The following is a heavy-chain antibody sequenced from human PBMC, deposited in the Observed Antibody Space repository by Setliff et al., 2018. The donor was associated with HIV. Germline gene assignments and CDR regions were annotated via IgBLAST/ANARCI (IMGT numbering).Heavy chain of an antibody. Sequence: SETLSLTCAVSGVSVNNSGAYLWAWIRQPAGKGLEWIGRIFRAGNATYNPSLKSRAILSVDTSQNQFSLQLKHVTAADTAIYYCAREQYHFVVDYYYYYGMDVWGQGNTVTVSS. CDR2: IFRAGNA. CDR1: GVSVNNSGAYL. CDR3: AREQYHFVVDYYYYYGMDV. D-gene: IGHD2-15*01. J-gene: IGHJ6*02. V-gene: IGHV4-61*02.